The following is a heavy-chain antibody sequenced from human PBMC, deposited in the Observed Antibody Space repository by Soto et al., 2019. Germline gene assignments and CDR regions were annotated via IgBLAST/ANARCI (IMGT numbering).Heavy chain of an antibody. D-gene: IGHD4-17*01. J-gene: IGHJ4*02. CDR1: GFTFSSYG. CDR3: AREPSTVTTLYYFHY. CDR2: ILYDGTNT. Sequence: QVQLVESGGGVVQPGRSLRLSCVASGFTFSSYGMHWVRQAPGKGLEWVAVILYDGTNTHYADSVKGRFTISSDNSKTTLSHQMNSLRPEDTAVYYCAREPSTVTTLYYFHYWGQGTPVTVSS. V-gene: IGHV3-30*03.